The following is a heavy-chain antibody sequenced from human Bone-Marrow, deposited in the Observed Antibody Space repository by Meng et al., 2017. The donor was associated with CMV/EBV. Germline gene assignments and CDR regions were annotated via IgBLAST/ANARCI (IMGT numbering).Heavy chain of an antibody. J-gene: IGHJ5*02. CDR3: ARSLTESVVVPAAGFDP. D-gene: IGHD2-2*01. CDR2: IIPIFGTA. V-gene: IGHV1-69*05. CDR1: GGTFSSYA. Sequence: SSVKVSCKASGGTFSSYAISWVRQAPGQGLEWMGGIIPIFGTANYAQKFQGRVTITTDESTSTAYMELSSLRSEDTAVYYCARSLTESVVVPAAGFDPSGQGTLVTVSS.